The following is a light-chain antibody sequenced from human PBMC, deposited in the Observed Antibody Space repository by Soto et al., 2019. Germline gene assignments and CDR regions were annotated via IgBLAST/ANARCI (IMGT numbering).Light chain of an antibody. V-gene: IGKV3-20*01. Sequence: EIVLTQSPATLSLSPGERATLSCRASQSVSSSYLAWYHQKPGQAPSLLISGASSRATGIPDRFSGSGSGTDFTLTISRLQPEYFAEYYCQQYGSSPLTFGGGAKVEIK. CDR2: GAS. J-gene: IGKJ4*01. CDR3: QQYGSSPLT. CDR1: QSVSSSY.